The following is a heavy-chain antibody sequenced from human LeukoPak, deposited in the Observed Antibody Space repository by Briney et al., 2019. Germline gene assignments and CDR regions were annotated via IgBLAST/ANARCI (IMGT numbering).Heavy chain of an antibody. CDR1: GFTFSSHW. D-gene: IGHD2-15*01. V-gene: IGHV3-74*01. Sequence: GGSLRLSCAASGFTFSSHWMHWVRQTPGKGLVWVSRINTDESKINHADSVKGRFTISRDNAKNMLYQQMNSLRAEDTAVYYCARGGLFKYFFDYWGQGTPVTVSS. J-gene: IGHJ4*02. CDR2: INTDESKI. CDR3: ARGGLFKYFFDY.